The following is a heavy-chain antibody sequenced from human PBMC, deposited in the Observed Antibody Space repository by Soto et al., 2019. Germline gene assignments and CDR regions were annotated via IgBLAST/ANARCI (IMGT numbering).Heavy chain of an antibody. CDR3: ARAVGARPCYYYGMDG. D-gene: IGHD6-6*01. CDR2: INHSGST. V-gene: IGHV4-34*01. CDR1: GGSFSGYY. Sequence: QVQLQQLGAGLLKPSETLSLTCAVYGGSFSGYYWSWIRQPPGKGLEWIGEINHSGSTNYNPSLKSRVTISVDTSKNQFSLKLSSVTAADTAVYYCARAVGARPCYYYGMDGWGKGTTVTVSS. J-gene: IGHJ6*04.